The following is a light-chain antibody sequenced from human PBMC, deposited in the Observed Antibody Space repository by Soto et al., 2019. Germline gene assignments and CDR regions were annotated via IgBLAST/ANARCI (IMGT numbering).Light chain of an antibody. CDR3: SSYTSDSSYV. J-gene: IGLJ1*01. Sequence: QSVLTQPASVPGSPGQAITISCTGTSSDVGLYDYVSWYQQHPGKAPQLMIYAVSNRPSGVSSRFSASKSGNTASLFISGLQAEDEADYYCSSYTSDSSYVFGSGSKVTVL. CDR1: SSDVGLYDY. CDR2: AVS. V-gene: IGLV2-14*01.